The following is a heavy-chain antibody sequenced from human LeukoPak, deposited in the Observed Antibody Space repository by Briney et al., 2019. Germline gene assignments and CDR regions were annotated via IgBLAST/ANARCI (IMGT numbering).Heavy chain of an antibody. J-gene: IGHJ6*02. CDR2: ISGSGAGA. V-gene: IGHV3-23*01. CDR1: GFTFSSYA. CDR3: ARESSTDYYYYYGMDV. D-gene: IGHD2-2*01. Sequence: PGGSLRLSCAASGFTFSSYAMTWVRQAPGKGLEWVSSISGSGAGAYYADSVKGRFTISRDNSKNTLYLQMNSLRAEDTAVYYCARESSTDYYYYYGMDVWGQGTTVTVSS.